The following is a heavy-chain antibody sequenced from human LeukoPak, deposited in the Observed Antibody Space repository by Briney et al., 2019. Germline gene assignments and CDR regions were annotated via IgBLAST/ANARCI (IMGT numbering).Heavy chain of an antibody. CDR3: ARATDEVDTTHLGY. CDR1: GGSISSTNYF. CDR2: IYYGGTT. V-gene: IGHV4-39*01. D-gene: IGHD5-18*01. J-gene: IGHJ4*02. Sequence: PSETLSLTCSVSGGSISSTNYFWGWIRQPPGEGLEWIGSIYYGGTTYYNPSLKSRVTISVDTSKNQFSLKLSSVTAADTAVYYCARATDEVDTTHLGYWGQGTLVTVSS.